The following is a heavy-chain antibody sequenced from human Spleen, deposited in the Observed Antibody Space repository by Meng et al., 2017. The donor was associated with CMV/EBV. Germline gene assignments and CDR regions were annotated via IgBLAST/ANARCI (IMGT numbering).Heavy chain of an antibody. Sequence: SETLSLTCNVSGASISSFYWSWIRQTPGKGLEWIGYIYNSGATNYNPSLKSRVTISVDTSKNQFFLKLSSVTAADTAVYYCARIRPGVWYFDLWGRGTLVTVPS. J-gene: IGHJ2*01. CDR2: IYNSGAT. CDR3: ARIRPGVWYFDL. V-gene: IGHV4-59*01. CDR1: GASISSFY.